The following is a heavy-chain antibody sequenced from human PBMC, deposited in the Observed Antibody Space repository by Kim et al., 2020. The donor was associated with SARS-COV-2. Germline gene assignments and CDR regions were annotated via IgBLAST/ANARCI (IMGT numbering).Heavy chain of an antibody. D-gene: IGHD3-10*01. CDR1: GFRFSDSG. CDR2: ISGGGHSA. V-gene: IGHV3-23*01. Sequence: GGSLRLSCAASGFRFSDSGMSWVRQAPVKGLEWVSGISGGGHSAYYADSVKGRFTISRDNSKNTLYLQMNSLRVEDTALYYCTRHTIAPDNWGQGTLVTVSS. J-gene: IGHJ4*02. CDR3: TRHTIAPDN.